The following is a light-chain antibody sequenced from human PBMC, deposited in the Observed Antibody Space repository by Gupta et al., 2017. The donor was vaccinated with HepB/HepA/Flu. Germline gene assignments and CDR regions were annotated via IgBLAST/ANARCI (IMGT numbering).Light chain of an antibody. J-gene: IGKJ5*01. V-gene: IGKV3-11*01. CDR2: DAS. Sequence: EIMLTQSPATLSVSPGERATLSCRATQSVRNYLAWYQHKPGQAPRLLMYDASNRDIGIPARFSGSGYGTDFTLTISSREQEDFAVYYCQQRSNWPPLTFGQGTRMEIK. CDR1: QSVRNY. CDR3: QQRSNWPPLT.